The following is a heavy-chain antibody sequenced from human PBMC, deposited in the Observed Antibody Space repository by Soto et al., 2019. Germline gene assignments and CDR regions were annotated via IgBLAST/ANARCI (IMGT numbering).Heavy chain of an antibody. D-gene: IGHD1-20*01. CDR2: VSAYNGNT. CDR1: GYTFFNYG. J-gene: IGHJ4*02. V-gene: IGHV1-18*01. Sequence: QVQLLQSGAEVKKPGASVKVSCKASGYTFFNYGIVWVRQAPGQGRAWMGWVSAYNGNTNYPQKFQGRVTMTTDASTSTAYIERRSLMSDDTAVYYCARDEITVPGKVDYWGQGTLVTVSS. CDR3: ARDEITVPGKVDY.